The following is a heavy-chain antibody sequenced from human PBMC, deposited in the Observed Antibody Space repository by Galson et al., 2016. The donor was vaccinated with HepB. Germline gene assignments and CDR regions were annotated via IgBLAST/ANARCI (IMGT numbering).Heavy chain of an antibody. J-gene: IGHJ6*02. CDR3: ARRRDGFYGRDV. V-gene: IGHV5-51*01. CDR1: GYNFDNYW. D-gene: IGHD5-24*01. Sequence: QSGAEVKRPGESLKISCQGSGYNFDNYWIAWVRQMPGKGLEWMGIIYPGDSQTTYSPSFQGRVTFSADKSINTAYLQWSSLKASDTAMYFCARRRDGFYGRDVWGQGTTVSV. CDR2: IYPGDSQT.